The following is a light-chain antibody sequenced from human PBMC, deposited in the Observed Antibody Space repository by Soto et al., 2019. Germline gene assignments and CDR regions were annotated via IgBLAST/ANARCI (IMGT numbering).Light chain of an antibody. CDR2: GAS. CDR1: QSVSSSY. CDR3: QQYRT. Sequence: EIVLTQSPGPLSFSPGERATLSCRASQSVSSSYLAWYQQKPGQAPRLLIYGASSRATGIPDRFSGSGSGTDFTLTISRLEPEDFSVYYCQQYRTFGQGTKVEIK. V-gene: IGKV3-20*01. J-gene: IGKJ1*01.